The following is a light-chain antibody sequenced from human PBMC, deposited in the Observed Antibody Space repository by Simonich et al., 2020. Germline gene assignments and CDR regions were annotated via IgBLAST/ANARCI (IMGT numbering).Light chain of an antibody. CDR2: RNN. Sequence: QSVLTQPPSASGTPGQRVTISCSGSSSNIGSNYVYWYQQLPGTAPKPRLFRNNQRPSGVPDRFSGSKSGTSASLAISGLRSEDEADYYCAAWDDSLSGSWVFGGGTKLTVL. J-gene: IGLJ3*02. V-gene: IGLV1-47*01. CDR1: SSNIGSNY. CDR3: AAWDDSLSGSWV.